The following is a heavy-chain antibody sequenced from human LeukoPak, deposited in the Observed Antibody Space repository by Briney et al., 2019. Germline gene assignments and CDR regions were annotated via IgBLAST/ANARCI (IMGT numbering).Heavy chain of an antibody. D-gene: IGHD1-20*01. CDR3: AKTPISITGTEGDY. CDR2: IWYGGSNK. V-gene: IGHV3-30*02. Sequence: GGSLRLSCAASGFTFGSYGMHWVRQAPGKGLEWVAVIWYGGSNKYYADSVKGRFTISRDNSKNTLYLQMNSLRAEDTAVYYCAKTPISITGTEGDYWGQGTLVTVSS. CDR1: GFTFGSYG. J-gene: IGHJ4*02.